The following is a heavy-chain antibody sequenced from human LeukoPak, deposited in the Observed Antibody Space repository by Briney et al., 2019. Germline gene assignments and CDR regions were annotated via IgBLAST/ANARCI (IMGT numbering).Heavy chain of an antibody. CDR2: IYYSGST. J-gene: IGHJ4*03. CDR3: TSGGMVSGDY. D-gene: IGHD2-8*01. CDR1: GGSISSSSYY. V-gene: IGHV4-39*07. Sequence: SETLSLTCTVSGGSISSSSYYWGWIRQPPGKGLEWIGNIYYSGSTNYNPSLKSRVTISRDTSKNQFSLKLRSVTAADTAVYYCTSGGMVSGDYWGHGTLVTVSS.